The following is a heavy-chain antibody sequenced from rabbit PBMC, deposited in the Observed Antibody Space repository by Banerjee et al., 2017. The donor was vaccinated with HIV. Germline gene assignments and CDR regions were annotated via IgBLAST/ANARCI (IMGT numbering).Heavy chain of an antibody. CDR1: GFSFSSGQD. CDR2: IYTISGNT. CDR3: ARNPTGSRGL. D-gene: IGHD4-2*01. J-gene: IGHJ4*01. Sequence: QQLVESGGGLVKPGASLTLTFKASGFSFSSGQDMCWVRQAPGKGLEWIGCIYTISGNTYNATWAKGRFTISKTSSTTVTLQMTSLTAADTATYFCARNPTGSRGLWGPGTLVTVS. V-gene: IGHV1S40*01.